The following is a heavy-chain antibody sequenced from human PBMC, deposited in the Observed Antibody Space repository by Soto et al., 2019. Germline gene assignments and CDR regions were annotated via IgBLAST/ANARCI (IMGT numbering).Heavy chain of an antibody. D-gene: IGHD3-10*01. CDR2: IYYSGST. CDR1: GGSISSYY. CDR3: ASSGQWFEPPYYYSCYMDV. V-gene: IGHV4-59*01. Sequence: QVQLQESGPGLVKPSETLSLTCTVSGGSISSYYWSWIRQPPGKGLEWIGYIYYSGSTNYNPSLKSRVTISVDTSKNQFSLKLSSVTAADTAVYYCASSGQWFEPPYYYSCYMDVWGKGTTVTVSS. J-gene: IGHJ6*03.